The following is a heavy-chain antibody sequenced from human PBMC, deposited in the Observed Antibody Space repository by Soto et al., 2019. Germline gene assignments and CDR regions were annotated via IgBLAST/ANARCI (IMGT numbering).Heavy chain of an antibody. CDR3: ARGGIYADYGGEGWFDP. D-gene: IGHD4-17*01. CDR1: GFTFSDYY. Sequence: QVQLVESGGGLVKPGGSLRLSCAASGFTFSDYYMSWIRQAPGKGLEWVSYISPGSRTRYYTHSVEGRFTISRDNAKNSLYLQMNSLRTEDAAVYYCARGGIYADYGGEGWFDPWGQGTLVTVSS. CDR2: ISPGSRTR. J-gene: IGHJ5*02. V-gene: IGHV3-11*01.